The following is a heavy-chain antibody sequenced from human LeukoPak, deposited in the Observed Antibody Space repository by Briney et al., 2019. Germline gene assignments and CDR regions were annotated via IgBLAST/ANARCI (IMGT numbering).Heavy chain of an antibody. CDR1: GGSISSYC. D-gene: IGHD1-7*01. Sequence: SETLSLTCTVSGGSISSYCWSWIRQPPGKGLEWIGYIYYSGSTNYNPSLKSRVTISVDTSKNQFSLKLSSVTAADTAVYYCARANSGPHYYYGMDVWGQGTTVTVSS. J-gene: IGHJ6*02. V-gene: IGHV4-59*01. CDR3: ARANSGPHYYYGMDV. CDR2: IYYSGST.